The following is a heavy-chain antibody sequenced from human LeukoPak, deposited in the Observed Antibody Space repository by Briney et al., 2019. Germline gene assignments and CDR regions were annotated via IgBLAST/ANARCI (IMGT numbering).Heavy chain of an antibody. CDR1: GFSLSTSGVG. CDR2: IYWNDDK. J-gene: IGHJ4*02. V-gene: IGHV2-5*01. Sequence: SGPTLVKPTQTLTLTCTFSGFSLSTSGVGVGWIRQPPGKALEWLALIYWNDDKRYSPSLKSRLTITKDTSKNQVVLTMTNMDPVDTATYYCAQQPKPTSPRQWELQFDYWGQGTLVTVSS. CDR3: AQQPKPTSPRQWELQFDY. D-gene: IGHD1-26*01.